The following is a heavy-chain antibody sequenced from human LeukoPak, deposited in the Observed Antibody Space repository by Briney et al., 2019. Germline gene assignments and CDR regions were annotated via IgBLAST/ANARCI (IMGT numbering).Heavy chain of an antibody. D-gene: IGHD5-24*01. Sequence: GGSLRLSCAASGFTFSSYGMHWVRQAPGKGLEWVAVIWYDGSNKYYADSVKGRFTISRDNFKNTLYLQMNSLRAEDTAVYYCANVQSKRWLQGSDAFDIWGQGIMVTVSS. CDR3: ANVQSKRWLQGSDAFDI. CDR2: IWYDGSNK. J-gene: IGHJ3*02. V-gene: IGHV3-33*06. CDR1: GFTFSSYG.